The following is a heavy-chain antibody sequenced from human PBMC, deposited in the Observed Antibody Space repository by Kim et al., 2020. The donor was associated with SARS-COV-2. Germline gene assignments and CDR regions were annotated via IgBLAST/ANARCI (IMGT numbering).Heavy chain of an antibody. Sequence: SVKVSCKASGGTFSSYAISWVRQAPGQGLEWMGGIIPIFGTANYAQKFQGRVTITADESTSTAYMELSSLRSEDTAVYYCARGGWAARRAYDWFDPWGQGTVVTVSS. V-gene: IGHV1-69*13. J-gene: IGHJ5*02. D-gene: IGHD6-6*01. CDR2: IIPIFGTA. CDR1: GGTFSSYA. CDR3: ARGGWAARRAYDWFDP.